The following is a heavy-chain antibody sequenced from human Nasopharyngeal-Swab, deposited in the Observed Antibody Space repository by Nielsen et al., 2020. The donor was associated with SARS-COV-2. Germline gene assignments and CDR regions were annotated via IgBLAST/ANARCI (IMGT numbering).Heavy chain of an antibody. D-gene: IGHD6-19*01. CDR3: ARDNTGYSSGWIDY. CDR1: GYTFTSYG. J-gene: IGHJ4*02. CDR2: ISAYNGNT. V-gene: IGHV1-18*01. Sequence: VKVSCKASGYTFTSYGISWVRQAPGQGLEWMGWISAYNGNTNYAQKLQGRVTMTTDTSTSTAYMELRSLRSDDTAVYYCARDNTGYSSGWIDYWGQGTLVTVSS.